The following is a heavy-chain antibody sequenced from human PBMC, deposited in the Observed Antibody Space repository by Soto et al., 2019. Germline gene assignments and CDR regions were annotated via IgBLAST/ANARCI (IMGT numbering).Heavy chain of an antibody. J-gene: IGHJ5*02. V-gene: IGHV4-59*01. Sequence: SETLSLTCTVSGGSISTYYWNWIRQPPGKGLESIGYIYYSGSANYSPSLKSRVTISVDTSKNEFSLKLSSVTAADTAIYYCARADREHLNSLVLDLWGQGTLVTVYS. CDR2: IYYSGSA. CDR3: ARADREHLNSLVLDL. CDR1: GGSISTYY. D-gene: IGHD1-26*01.